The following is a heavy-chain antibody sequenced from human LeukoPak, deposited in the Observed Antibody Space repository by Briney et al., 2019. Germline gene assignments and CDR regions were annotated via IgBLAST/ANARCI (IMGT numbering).Heavy chain of an antibody. J-gene: IGHJ6*02. CDR3: ARDYYDSSGHYYGMDV. CDR1: GYTFTSYG. CDR2: INPSGGST. D-gene: IGHD3-22*01. Sequence: GASVKVSCKASGYTFTSYGISWVRQAPGQGLEWMGIINPSGGSTSYAQKFQGRVTMTRDTSTSTVYMELSSLRSEDTAVYYCARDYYDSSGHYYGMDVWGQGTTVTVSS. V-gene: IGHV1-46*01.